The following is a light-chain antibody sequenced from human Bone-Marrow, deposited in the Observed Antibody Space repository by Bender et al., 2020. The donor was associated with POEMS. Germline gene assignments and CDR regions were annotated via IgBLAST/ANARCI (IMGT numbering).Light chain of an antibody. CDR1: NNDIGGYKY. Sequence: QSALTQPPSASGSLGQSVTISCTGTNNDIGGYKYVSWYQQYADNTPKLLIYEITKRPSEVPDRFSGSGSGDTASLTISGLLPEDEAHYYCCSFAGSGTWVFGGGTKVTVL. CDR2: EIT. CDR3: CSFAGSGTWV. V-gene: IGLV2-8*01. J-gene: IGLJ3*02.